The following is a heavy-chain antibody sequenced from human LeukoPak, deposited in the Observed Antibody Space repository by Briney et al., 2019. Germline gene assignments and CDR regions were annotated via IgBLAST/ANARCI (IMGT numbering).Heavy chain of an antibody. CDR2: ISWNSGSI. V-gene: IGHV3-9*03. Sequence: GGSLRLSCAASGFTFDDYAMHWVRQAPGKGLEWVSGISWNSGSIGYADSVKGRFTIPRDNAKNSLYLQMNSLRAEDMALYYCAKATHASYSIPYYFDYWGQGTLVTVSS. D-gene: IGHD4-11*01. CDR3: AKATHASYSIPYYFDY. CDR1: GFTFDDYA. J-gene: IGHJ4*02.